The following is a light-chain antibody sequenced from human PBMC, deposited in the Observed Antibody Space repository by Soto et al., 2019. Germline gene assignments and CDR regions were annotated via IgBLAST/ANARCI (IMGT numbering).Light chain of an antibody. Sequence: ELVLTQSPGTLSLSPGERATLSCRASESVRNNSLAWYQQHPGQAPRLLIFGASSRATGIPDRFTGSGSGAAFSLTISRLEPEDSAVYFCHHYGYGADTFGQGTKLEI. CDR1: ESVRNNS. J-gene: IGKJ2*01. V-gene: IGKV3-20*01. CDR3: HHYGYGADT. CDR2: GAS.